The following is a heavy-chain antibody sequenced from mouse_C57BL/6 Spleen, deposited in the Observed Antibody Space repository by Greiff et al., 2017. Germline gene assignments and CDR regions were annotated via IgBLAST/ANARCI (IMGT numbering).Heavy chain of an antibody. CDR1: GYSFTGYY. Sequence: VQLQQSGPELVKPGASVKISCKASGYSFTGYYMNWVKQSPEKSLEWIGEINPSTGGTTYNQKFKAKATLTVDKSSSTAYMQLKSLTSEDSAVYYCARSWTGAMDYWGQGTSVTVSS. CDR2: INPSTGGT. V-gene: IGHV1-42*01. CDR3: ARSWTGAMDY. J-gene: IGHJ4*01. D-gene: IGHD4-1*01.